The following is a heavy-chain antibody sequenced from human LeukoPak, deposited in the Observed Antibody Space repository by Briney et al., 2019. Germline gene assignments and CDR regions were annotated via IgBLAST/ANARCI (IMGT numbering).Heavy chain of an antibody. CDR2: INYGGNS. J-gene: IGHJ4*02. Sequence: SETLSLTCIVSGDSITSDYWSWIRQSPGKGLEWIGYINYGGNSEYNPSLKSRVTISVDRSKKQVSLKMTSVTAADTAVYYCARLDCISNTCYNYWALGALVTVSS. CDR3: ARLDCISNTCYNY. CDR1: GDSITSDY. D-gene: IGHD2-21*01. V-gene: IGHV4-59*08.